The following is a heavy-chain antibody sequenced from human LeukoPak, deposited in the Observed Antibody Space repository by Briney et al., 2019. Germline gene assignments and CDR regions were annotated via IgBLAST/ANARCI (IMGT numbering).Heavy chain of an antibody. V-gene: IGHV4-39*07. CDR1: GGSISSSSYY. CDR3: ARASRDYDFWSGTVDAFDI. D-gene: IGHD3-3*01. CDR2: IYYSGST. J-gene: IGHJ3*02. Sequence: SETLSLTCTVSGGSISSSSYYWGRIRQPPGKGLEWIGSIYYSGSTYYNPSLKSRVTISVDTSKNQFSLKLSSVTAADTAVYYCARASRDYDFWSGTVDAFDIWGQGTMVTVSS.